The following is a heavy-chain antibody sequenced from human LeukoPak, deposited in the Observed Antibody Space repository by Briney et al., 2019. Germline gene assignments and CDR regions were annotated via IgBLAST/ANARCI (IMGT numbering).Heavy chain of an antibody. V-gene: IGHV3-7*01. CDR3: AREERFFLDD. J-gene: IGHJ4*02. D-gene: IGHD3-3*01. CDR2: IKQDGSEK. CDR1: GFTFTNYW. Sequence: GGSLRLSCAAAGFTFTNYWMIWVRQAPGKGLEWVANIKQDGSEKYYVDSVKGRFTISRDNAKNSLYLQMNSLRAEDTAVYYCAREERFFLDDWGQGTLVTVSS.